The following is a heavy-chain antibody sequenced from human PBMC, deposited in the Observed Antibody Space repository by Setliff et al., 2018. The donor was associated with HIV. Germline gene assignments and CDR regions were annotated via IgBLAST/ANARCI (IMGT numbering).Heavy chain of an antibody. D-gene: IGHD5-12*01. CDR3: ARRTNGYAALDY. V-gene: IGHV4-31*03. J-gene: IGHJ4*02. CDR2: IYYTGST. CDR1: GGSIRSSNYY. Sequence: SETLSLTCTVSGGSIRSSNYYWGWIRQPPGKGLEWIGYIYYTGSTNYNPSLKSRVTISLDTSKDQFSLKLSSVTAADTAVYYCARRTNGYAALDYWGQGTLVTVSS.